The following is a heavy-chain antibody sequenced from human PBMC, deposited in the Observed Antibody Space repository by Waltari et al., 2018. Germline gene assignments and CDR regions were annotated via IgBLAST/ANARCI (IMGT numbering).Heavy chain of an antibody. CDR1: ESIFSTYY. V-gene: IGHV1-69-2*01. CDR3: ATSGMDLSGVTINWFDP. Sequence: EVQLVQSGAAVKKPGATVKISCKASESIFSTYYMHWLRQAPGKGLEWMGRVDPADGKTIYADKFQGRIIITTNRPTRTVFMEVTSLTSDDAAVYYCATSGMDLSGVTINWFDPWGQGTLLTVSS. D-gene: IGHD3-9*01. CDR2: VDPADGKT. J-gene: IGHJ5*02.